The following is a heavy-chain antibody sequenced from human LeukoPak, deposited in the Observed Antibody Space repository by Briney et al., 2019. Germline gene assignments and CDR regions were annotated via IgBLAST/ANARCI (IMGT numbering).Heavy chain of an antibody. V-gene: IGHV3-7*01. CDR1: GSTFTSSW. CDR2: IKTDGSEQ. J-gene: IGHJ4*02. D-gene: IGHD6-13*01. CDR3: ARDCTHSSNCG. Sequence: PGGSLRLSCSASGSTFTSSWMTWVRQAPGKGLEWVGNIKTDGSEQYYVDSLKGRFTISRDNAKKLLYLQIQSLRPEDTAVYYCARDCTHSSNCGWGQGTLVTVSS.